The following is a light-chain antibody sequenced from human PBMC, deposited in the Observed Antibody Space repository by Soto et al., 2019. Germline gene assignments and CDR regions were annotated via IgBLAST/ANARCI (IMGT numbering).Light chain of an antibody. CDR1: QSVSSSY. Sequence: ELVLTQSPGTLSLSPGERATLSCRASQSVSSSYLAWYQQKPGQAPRLLIYAASTRATDIPARFSGSRSGTEFTLTISSLQSEDFAIYYCQQYDNRPPWTFGQGTKVDIK. V-gene: IGKV3-15*01. CDR3: QQYDNRPPWT. J-gene: IGKJ1*01. CDR2: AAS.